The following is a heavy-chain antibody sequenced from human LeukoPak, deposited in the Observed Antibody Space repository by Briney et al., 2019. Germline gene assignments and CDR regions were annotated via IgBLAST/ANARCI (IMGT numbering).Heavy chain of an antibody. D-gene: IGHD3-10*01. CDR2: IYTSGST. CDR1: GGSISSYY. CDR3: ARSGWFGESDDAFDI. Sequence: PSETLSLTCTVSGGSISSYYWSWIRQPAGKGLEWIGRIYTSGSTNYNPSLKSRVTMSVDTSKNQFSLKLSSVTAANTAVYYCARSGWFGESDDAFDIWGQGTMVTVSS. V-gene: IGHV4-4*07. J-gene: IGHJ3*02.